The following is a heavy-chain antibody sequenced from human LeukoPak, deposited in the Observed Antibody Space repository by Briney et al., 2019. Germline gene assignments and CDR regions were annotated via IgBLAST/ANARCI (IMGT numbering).Heavy chain of an antibody. D-gene: IGHD6-13*01. J-gene: IGHJ4*02. V-gene: IGHV3-23*01. Sequence: GGSLRLSCAASGFTFSSYAMSWVRQAPGKGLEWVSVISGSGSSTYHADSVKGRSTISRDNSKTTVYLQMNSLRADDTAVYYCAKDRGAAAGPYYFDYWGQGTLVTVSA. CDR3: AKDRGAAAGPYYFDY. CDR1: GFTFSSYA. CDR2: ISGSGSST.